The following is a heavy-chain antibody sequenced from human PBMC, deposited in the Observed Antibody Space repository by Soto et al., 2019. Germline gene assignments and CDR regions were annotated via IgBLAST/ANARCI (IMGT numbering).Heavy chain of an antibody. Sequence: QVQLVQSGAEVKKPGASVKVSCKASGYTFTSYGISWVRQAPGQGLEWMGWISPYNGNTNYAQKLQGRVTMTTDTSTSTAYVELRSLRSDDTAVYYCARVRGGITMVRPEAINWFDPWGQGTLVTVSS. CDR1: GYTFTSYG. D-gene: IGHD3-10*01. CDR2: ISPYNGNT. CDR3: ARVRGGITMVRPEAINWFDP. J-gene: IGHJ5*02. V-gene: IGHV1-18*04.